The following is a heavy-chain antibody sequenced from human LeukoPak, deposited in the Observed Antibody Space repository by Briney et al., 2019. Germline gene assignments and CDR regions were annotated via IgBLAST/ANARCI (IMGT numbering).Heavy chain of an antibody. CDR3: ASQDIVVVPAAMQGPFDY. J-gene: IGHJ4*02. CDR2: MKLDGSEE. V-gene: IGHV3-7*01. Sequence: GGSLRLSCAASGFTFRSYWMSWVRQAPGKGLEWVANMKLDGSEEYYVDSVKGRFTISSDNAKNSLYLQMNSLRVDDTAVYYCASQDIVVVPAAMQGPFDYWGQGTLVTVSS. CDR1: GFTFRSYW. D-gene: IGHD2-2*01.